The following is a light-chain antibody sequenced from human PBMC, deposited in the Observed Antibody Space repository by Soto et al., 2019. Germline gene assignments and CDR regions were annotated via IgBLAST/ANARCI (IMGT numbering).Light chain of an antibody. V-gene: IGLV1-40*01. J-gene: IGLJ2*01. Sequence: QSVLTQPPSVSGAQGQRVTISCTGSSSNIGAGYDVHWYQQLPGTAPKLLIYGNSNRPSGVPDRFSGSKSGTSASLAITGLPAEDEVDYYCQSYDSSLRGVLFGGGTKLTVL. CDR1: SSNIGAGYD. CDR2: GNS. CDR3: QSYDSSLRGVL.